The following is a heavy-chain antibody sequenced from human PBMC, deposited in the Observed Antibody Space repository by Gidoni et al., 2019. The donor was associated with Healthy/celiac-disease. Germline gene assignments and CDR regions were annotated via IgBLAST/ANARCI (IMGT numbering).Heavy chain of an antibody. J-gene: IGHJ4*02. CDR2: ISSSSSYI. D-gene: IGHD3-10*01. CDR3: ARDKDLSGITD. V-gene: IGHV3-21*01. Sequence: AAGKGLEWVSSISSSSSYIYYADSVKGRFTISRDNAKNSMYLQMNSLRAEDTAVYYCARDKDLSGITDWGQGTLVTVSS.